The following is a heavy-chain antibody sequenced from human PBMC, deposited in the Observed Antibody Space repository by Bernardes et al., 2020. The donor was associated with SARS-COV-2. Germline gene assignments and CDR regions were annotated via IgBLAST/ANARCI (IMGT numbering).Heavy chain of an antibody. Sequence: SETLSLTCAVYGGSFSGYYWSWIRQPPGKGLEWIGEINHSGSTNYNPSLKSRVTISVDTSKHQFSLKLSSVTAADTAVYYCARVGYCSSTSCRHRNYYYYMDVWGKGTTVTVSS. CDR3: ARVGYCSSTSCRHRNYYYYMDV. V-gene: IGHV4-34*01. J-gene: IGHJ6*03. CDR2: INHSGST. D-gene: IGHD2-2*01. CDR1: GGSFSGYY.